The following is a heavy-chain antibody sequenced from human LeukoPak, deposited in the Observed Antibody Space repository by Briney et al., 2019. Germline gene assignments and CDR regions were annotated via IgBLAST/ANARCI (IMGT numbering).Heavy chain of an antibody. J-gene: IGHJ4*02. V-gene: IGHV3-33*01. Sequence: GGSLRLSCPASGFTSSSSGMHWVRQAPGMGREWVAVIWYDGSNKYYADSVKGRFTISRDNSKNTLYLQMNTLRAEDKAVYYCARNGGDYGRYWGQGTLVTVSS. D-gene: IGHD4-17*01. CDR2: IWYDGSNK. CDR1: GFTSSSSG. CDR3: ARNGGDYGRY.